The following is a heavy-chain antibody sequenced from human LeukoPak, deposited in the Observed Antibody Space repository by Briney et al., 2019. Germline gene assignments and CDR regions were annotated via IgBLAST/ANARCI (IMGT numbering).Heavy chain of an antibody. CDR3: ARDARDHRFTMGSVAIDY. Sequence: PGGSLSLSCAASGFTFSSYSMNWVRQAPGKGLEWVSSISSSSSYIYYADSVKDRFTISRDNAKNSLYLQMNSLRAEDTAVYYCARDARDHRFTMGSVAIDYWGQGTLVTVSS. V-gene: IGHV3-21*01. J-gene: IGHJ4*02. CDR2: ISSSSSYI. CDR1: GFTFSSYS. D-gene: IGHD3-10*01.